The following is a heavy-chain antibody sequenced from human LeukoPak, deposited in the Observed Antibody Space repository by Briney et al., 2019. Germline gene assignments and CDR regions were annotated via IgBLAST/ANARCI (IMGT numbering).Heavy chain of an antibody. D-gene: IGHD3-22*01. V-gene: IGHV4-4*02. CDR1: GGSISSSNW. Sequence: PSETLSLTCAVSGGSISSSNWWSWVRQPPGKGLEWIGEIYHSGSTNYNPSLKSRVTISVDKSKNQFSLKLSSVTAADTAVYYCARVGDSSGYYYGDYSDYWGQGTLVTVSS. J-gene: IGHJ4*02. CDR2: IYHSGST. CDR3: ARVGDSSGYYYGDYSDY.